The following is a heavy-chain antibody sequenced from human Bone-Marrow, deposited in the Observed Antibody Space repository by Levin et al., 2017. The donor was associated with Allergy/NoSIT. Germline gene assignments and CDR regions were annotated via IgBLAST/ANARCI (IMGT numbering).Heavy chain of an antibody. J-gene: IGHJ4*02. V-gene: IGHV4-39*07. CDR2: IYYSGNT. Sequence: SETLSLTCTVSGDSISSSNYYWGWIRRPPGTGLEWIGSIYYSGNTYYNPSLKSRLTISVDTSKNQFSLKLRSVTAADTAVYYCARAGRYDYWGQGTLVTVSS. CDR1: GDSISSSNYY. D-gene: IGHD3-9*01. CDR3: ARAGRYDY.